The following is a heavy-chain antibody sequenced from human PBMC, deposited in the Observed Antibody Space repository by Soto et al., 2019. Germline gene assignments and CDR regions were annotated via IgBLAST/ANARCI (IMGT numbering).Heavy chain of an antibody. CDR1: GYSFTHYV. Sequence: QVQLVQSGTEVKKPGASVKVSCKASGYSFTHYVIHWVRQAPGQRLEWMGWIGAGDGKTYYSQNFQGRVTITKDTSASTPYMELSTLFSEVPAVYYCVRNYASDSGFPLDFWGQGTLVTVSS. J-gene: IGHJ4*02. V-gene: IGHV1-3*01. CDR2: IGAGDGKT. D-gene: IGHD3-22*01. CDR3: VRNYASDSGFPLDF.